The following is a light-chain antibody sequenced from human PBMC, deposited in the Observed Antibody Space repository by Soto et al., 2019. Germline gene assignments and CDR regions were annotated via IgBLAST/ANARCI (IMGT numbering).Light chain of an antibody. Sequence: QSALTQPASVSGSPGQSITISCTGTSSDVGGYNYVSWYQQHPGKATKLMIDEVSNRPSGVSNRFSGSKSGNTASLTISGLQAEDEADYYCSSLTNSNTLLFGGGTKLTVL. CDR3: SSLTNSNTLL. V-gene: IGLV2-14*01. CDR2: EVS. CDR1: SSDVGGYNY. J-gene: IGLJ3*02.